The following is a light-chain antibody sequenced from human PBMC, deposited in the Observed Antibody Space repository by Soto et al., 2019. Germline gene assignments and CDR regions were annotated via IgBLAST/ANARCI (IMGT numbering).Light chain of an antibody. CDR3: QQLTDWPPQWT. CDR1: QSVRSS. J-gene: IGKJ1*01. Sequence: EIVVTQSKGTLSVSPGERATLFCRASQSVRSSLAWYQQKPGQAPRLFIYDASTRATGIPARFTGSGSGTEFTLTISSLQSEDFAVYYCQQLTDWPPQWTFCQGTIVDIK. V-gene: IGKV3-15*01. CDR2: DAS.